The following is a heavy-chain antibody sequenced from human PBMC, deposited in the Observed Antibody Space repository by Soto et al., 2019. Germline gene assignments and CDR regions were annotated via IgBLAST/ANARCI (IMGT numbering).Heavy chain of an antibody. CDR2: ISGSGGRT. CDR3: AKLGFSGTYFHFDY. D-gene: IGHD3-10*01. Sequence: PGGSLRLSCVASGFPFINFAMNWVRQSPGKGLEWVSSISGSGGRTWYADSVRGRCTISRDNSQQTLYLQMNGMRGEDTAVYYCAKLGFSGTYFHFDYWGQGALVTVSS. J-gene: IGHJ4*02. CDR1: GFPFINFA. V-gene: IGHV3-23*01.